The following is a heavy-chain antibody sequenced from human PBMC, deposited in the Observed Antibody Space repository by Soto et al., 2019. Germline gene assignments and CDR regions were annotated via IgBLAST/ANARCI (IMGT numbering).Heavy chain of an antibody. J-gene: IGHJ5*02. D-gene: IGHD6-13*01. Sequence: HVQLVQSGAEVKKPGASVKVSCKASGYTFTGYYMHWVRQAPGQGLEWMGWINPNSGGTNYAQKFQGRVTMTRDTSISTAYMELSRLRSDDTAVYYCARDGGRSSSLVYNWFDPWGQGNLVTVSS. CDR2: INPNSGGT. V-gene: IGHV1-2*02. CDR1: GYTFTGYY. CDR3: ARDGGRSSSLVYNWFDP.